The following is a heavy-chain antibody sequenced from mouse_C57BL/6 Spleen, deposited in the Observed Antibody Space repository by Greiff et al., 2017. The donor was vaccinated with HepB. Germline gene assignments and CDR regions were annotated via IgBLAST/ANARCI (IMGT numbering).Heavy chain of an antibody. CDR2: IDPSDSYT. Sequence: QVQLQQPGAELVKPGASVKLSCKASGYTFTSYWMQWVKQRPGQGLEWIGEIDPSDSYTNYNQKFKGKATLTVDTSSSTAYMQLSSLTSEDSAVYYCARSYYGSSYPYYFDYWGQGTTLTVSS. CDR3: ARSYYGSSYPYYFDY. J-gene: IGHJ2*01. D-gene: IGHD1-1*01. CDR1: GYTFTSYW. V-gene: IGHV1-50*01.